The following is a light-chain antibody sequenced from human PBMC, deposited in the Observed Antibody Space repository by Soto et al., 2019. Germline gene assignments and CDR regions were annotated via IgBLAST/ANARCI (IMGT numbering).Light chain of an antibody. Sequence: EIVLTQSPATLSLSPGDRATLSCRASQSVRSDYFAWYQQKPGQAPRVIIFGVSTRATAIPDRFSGSGSGTDFTLTISRLEPEDFALYYCQQDGNSPLTFGGGTKVDIK. CDR2: GVS. J-gene: IGKJ4*01. V-gene: IGKV3-20*01. CDR3: QQDGNSPLT. CDR1: QSVRSDY.